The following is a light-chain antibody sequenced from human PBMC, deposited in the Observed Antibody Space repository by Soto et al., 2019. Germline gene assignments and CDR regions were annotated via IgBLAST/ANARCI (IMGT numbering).Light chain of an antibody. Sequence: IQMTLSRSTLCASVGDSVTINFRARQSISSCLAWYQQKPGKAPKLLIFDAYNLESGVPSRFSGSGSGTEFTLTTSSLQPDDHATYYCQQYNSYFQTSGQRTKVDI. J-gene: IGKJ1*01. V-gene: IGKV1-5*01. CDR2: DAY. CDR3: QQYNSYFQT. CDR1: QSISSC.